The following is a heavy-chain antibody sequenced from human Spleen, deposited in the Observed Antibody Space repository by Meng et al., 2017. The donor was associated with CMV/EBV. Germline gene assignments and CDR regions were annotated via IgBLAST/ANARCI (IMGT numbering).Heavy chain of an antibody. D-gene: IGHD6-13*01. V-gene: IGHV3-23*01. CDR3: ARETEGSSWGVDAFDI. CDR2: ISGSGGST. Sequence: GESLKISCAASGFTFSSSYAMSWVRQAPGKGLEWVSTISGSGGSTHYADSVKGRFTISRDNSKNTLYLQMNSLRVEDTAVYYCARETEGSSWGVDAFDIWGQGTMVTVSS. J-gene: IGHJ3*02. CDR1: GFTFSSSYA.